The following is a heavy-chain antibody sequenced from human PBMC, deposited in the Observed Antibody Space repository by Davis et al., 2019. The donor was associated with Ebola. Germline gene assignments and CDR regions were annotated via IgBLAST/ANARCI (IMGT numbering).Heavy chain of an antibody. CDR1: GFTFSSYW. J-gene: IGHJ4*02. V-gene: IGHV3-74*01. CDR2: INSDGSST. D-gene: IGHD3-16*02. Sequence: GSLRLSCAASGFTFSSYWMHWVRQAPGKGLVWVSRINSDGSSTSYADSVKGRFTISRDNAKNTLYLQMNSLRAEDTAVYYCARDGAYDYVWGSYRRAALFDYWGQGTLVTVSS. CDR3: ARDGAYDYVWGSYRRAALFDY.